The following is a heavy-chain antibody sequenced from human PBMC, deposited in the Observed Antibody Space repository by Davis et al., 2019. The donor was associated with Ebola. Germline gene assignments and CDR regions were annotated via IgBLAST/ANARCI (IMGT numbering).Heavy chain of an antibody. CDR2: ISYDGSNK. Sequence: PGGSLRLSCAASGFTFSSYGMHWVRQAPGKGLEWVAVISYDGSNKYYADSVKGRFTISRDNSKNTLYLQMNSLRAEDTAVYYCAKEILWFGSEGGMDVWGQGTTVTVSS. V-gene: IGHV3-30*18. J-gene: IGHJ6*02. CDR3: AKEILWFGSEGGMDV. D-gene: IGHD3-10*01. CDR1: GFTFSSYG.